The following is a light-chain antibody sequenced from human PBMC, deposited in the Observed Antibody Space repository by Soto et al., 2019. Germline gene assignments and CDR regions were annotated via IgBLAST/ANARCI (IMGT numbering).Light chain of an antibody. CDR3: CSYAGSYTYV. CDR2: DVS. Sequence: QSALTQPRSVSGSPGQSVTISCTGTSSDVGGYNYVSWYQQHPGKAPKLMIYDVSKRPSGVPDRFSGSKSGNTASLTISGLQAEDEADYYCCSYAGSYTYVFGTGTKLHVL. J-gene: IGLJ1*01. V-gene: IGLV2-11*01. CDR1: SSDVGGYNY.